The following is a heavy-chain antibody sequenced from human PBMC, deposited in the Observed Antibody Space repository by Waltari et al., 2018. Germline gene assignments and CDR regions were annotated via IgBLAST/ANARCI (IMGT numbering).Heavy chain of an antibody. V-gene: IGHV3-7*01. Sequence: EVQLVESGGGLVQPGGSLRLSCAASGFPFRRSWMRWVRKAPGKGLEWVANIKQDGSEKYYVDSVKGRFTISRDNAKNSLYLQMNSLRAEDTAVYYCARTGEYSGYTYWGQGTLVTVSS. CDR1: GFPFRRSW. CDR2: IKQDGSEK. J-gene: IGHJ4*02. CDR3: ARTGEYSGYTY. D-gene: IGHD5-12*01.